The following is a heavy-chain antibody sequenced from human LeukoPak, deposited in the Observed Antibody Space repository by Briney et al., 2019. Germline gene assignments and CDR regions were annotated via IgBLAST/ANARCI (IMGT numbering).Heavy chain of an antibody. Sequence: SGGSLRLSCAASGFTFSTYAMSWVRQAPGKGLEWVSAISGGAGTTYYADSVKGRFTISRDNSKNTLYLQMGSLRAEDTAVYYCAKSSYDILAGCYYFDYWGQGALVTVSS. CDR2: ISGGAGTT. CDR3: AKSSYDILAGCYYFDY. J-gene: IGHJ4*02. D-gene: IGHD3-9*01. CDR1: GFTFSTYA. V-gene: IGHV3-23*01.